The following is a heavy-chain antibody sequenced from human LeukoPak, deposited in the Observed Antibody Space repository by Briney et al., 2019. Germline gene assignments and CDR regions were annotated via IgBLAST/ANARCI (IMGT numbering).Heavy chain of an antibody. CDR3: ARDLGERGSYGMDV. Sequence: SVKVSCKASGGTFSSYAISWVRQAPGQGLEWMGGIIPIFGTANYAQKFQGRVTITADESTSTAYMELSSLKSEDTAVYYCARDLGERGSYGMDVWGQGTTVTVSS. CDR2: IIPIFGTA. D-gene: IGHD3-10*01. V-gene: IGHV1-69*01. J-gene: IGHJ6*02. CDR1: GGTFSSYA.